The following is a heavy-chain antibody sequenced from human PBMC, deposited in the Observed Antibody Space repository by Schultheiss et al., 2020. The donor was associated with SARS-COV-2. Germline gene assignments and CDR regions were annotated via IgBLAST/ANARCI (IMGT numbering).Heavy chain of an antibody. Sequence: GGSLRLSCAASGFTFSDYYMSWIRQAPGKGLEWVSYISSSGSTIYYADSVKGRFTISRDNAKNSLYLQMNSLRAEDTAVYYCASLGNRYSYGRVDAFDIWGQGTMVTVSS. V-gene: IGHV3-11*04. CDR3: ASLGNRYSYGRVDAFDI. J-gene: IGHJ3*02. CDR2: ISSSGSTI. CDR1: GFTFSDYY. D-gene: IGHD5-18*01.